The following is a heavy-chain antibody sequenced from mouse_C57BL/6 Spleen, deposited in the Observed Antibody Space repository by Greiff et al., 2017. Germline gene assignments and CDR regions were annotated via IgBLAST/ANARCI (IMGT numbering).Heavy chain of an antibody. CDR3: ARRGFYVTSFDY. CDR1: GYAFSSSW. J-gene: IGHJ2*01. D-gene: IGHD1-1*01. V-gene: IGHV1-82*01. CDR2: IYPGDGDT. Sequence: VQLVESGPELVKPGASVKISCKASGYAFSSSWMNWVKQRPGKGLEWIGRIYPGDGDTNYNGKFKGKATLTADKSSSTAYMQLSSLTSEDSAVYFCARRGFYVTSFDYWRQGTTLTVSS.